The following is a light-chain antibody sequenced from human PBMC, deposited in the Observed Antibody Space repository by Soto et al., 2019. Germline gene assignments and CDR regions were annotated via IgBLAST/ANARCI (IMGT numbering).Light chain of an antibody. J-gene: IGKJ1*01. CDR1: QSVSSSY. CDR3: QQYGSSPSWT. V-gene: IGKV3-20*01. CDR2: GAS. Sequence: EIVFTQSPGTLSLSPGERATLSCRASQSVSSSYLAWYQQKPGQAPRLLIYGASSRATVIPDRFSGSGSGTDFTLTISRLXPEDFAVYYCQQYGSSPSWTFGQGTKVDIK.